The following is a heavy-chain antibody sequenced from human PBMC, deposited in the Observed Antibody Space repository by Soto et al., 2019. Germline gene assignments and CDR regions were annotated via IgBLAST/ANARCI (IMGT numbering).Heavy chain of an antibody. CDR3: ARRRGRYFDWARTRGYGMDV. CDR2: IYYSGGT. Sequence: PSETLSLTCTVSGGSISSYYWSWIRQPPGKGLEWIGYIYYSGGTNYNPSLKSRVTISVDTSKNQFSLKLSSVTAADTAVYYCARRRGRYFDWARTRGYGMDVWGQGTTVTVSS. V-gene: IGHV4-59*08. CDR1: GGSISSYY. J-gene: IGHJ6*02. D-gene: IGHD3-9*01.